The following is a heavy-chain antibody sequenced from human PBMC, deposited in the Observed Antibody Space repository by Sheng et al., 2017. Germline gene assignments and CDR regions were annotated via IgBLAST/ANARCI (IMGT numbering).Heavy chain of an antibody. D-gene: IGHD5-18*01. CDR1: GGSISSYY. Sequence: QVQLQESGPGLVKPSETLSLTCTVSGGSISSYYWSWIRQPPGKGLEWIGVYLLQWEHQLQPLPQESSHHISRHVQEPVLPEAELCDRADTAVYYCARGELWSGNYYYYYNGRLGPRDHGHRLL. CDR2: LLQWEH. CDR3: ARGELWSGNYYYYYNGR. J-gene: IGHJ6*02. V-gene: IGHV4-59*01.